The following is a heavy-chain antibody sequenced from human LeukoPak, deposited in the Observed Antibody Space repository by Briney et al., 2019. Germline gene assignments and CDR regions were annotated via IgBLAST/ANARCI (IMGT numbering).Heavy chain of an antibody. Sequence: SVKVSCKASGGTFSSYAISWVRQAPGQGLEWMGGIIPIFGTANYAQKFQGRVTITTDESTSTAYMELSSLRSEDTAVYYCARERLLHTLGPDYWGQGTLVTVSS. CDR1: GGTFSSYA. V-gene: IGHV1-69*05. J-gene: IGHJ4*02. CDR2: IIPIFGTA. CDR3: ARERLLHTLGPDY. D-gene: IGHD2-15*01.